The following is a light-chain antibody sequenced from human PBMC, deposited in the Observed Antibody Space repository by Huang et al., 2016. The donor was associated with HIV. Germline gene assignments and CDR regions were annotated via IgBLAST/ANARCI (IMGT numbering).Light chain of an antibody. V-gene: IGKV3-20*01. Sequence: EIVLTQSPGTLSLSPGERATLSCRASQSVSSCYLAWYQQKPGQAPRLLIYGASSRAAGIPDRFSGSGSGTDFTLTISRLEPDDFAVYYCHQYGGSPPWTFGQGTKVEIK. CDR3: HQYGGSPPWT. J-gene: IGKJ1*01. CDR2: GAS. CDR1: QSVSSCY.